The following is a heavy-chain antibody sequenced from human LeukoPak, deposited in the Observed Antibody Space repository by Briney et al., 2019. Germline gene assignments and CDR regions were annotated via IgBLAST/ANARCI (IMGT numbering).Heavy chain of an antibody. D-gene: IGHD2-2*01. CDR3: AKWGLYCSSTSCQFDY. Sequence: GGSLRLSCVASGFIFSTYAMHWVRQAPGKGLDWVAVISYDGSNKYYADSVKGRFTVSRDNAQNSLFLQMNSLRAEDTAVYYCAKWGLYCSSTSCQFDYWGQGTLVTVSS. J-gene: IGHJ4*02. CDR1: GFIFSTYA. CDR2: ISYDGSNK. V-gene: IGHV3-30*04.